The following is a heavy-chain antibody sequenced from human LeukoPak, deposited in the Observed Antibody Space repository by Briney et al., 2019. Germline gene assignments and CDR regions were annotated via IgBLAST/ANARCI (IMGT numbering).Heavy chain of an antibody. V-gene: IGHV3-30*02. CDR3: ARVKRRGPVAFDI. CDR2: IRYDGSNK. Sequence: GGSLRLSCAASGFTFSSYGMHWVRQAPGKGLEWVAFIRYDGSNKFYADSVKGRFTISRDNSKDMLYLQMNSLRAEDTALYYCARVKRRGPVAFDIWGQGTMVTVSS. J-gene: IGHJ3*02. CDR1: GFTFSSYG.